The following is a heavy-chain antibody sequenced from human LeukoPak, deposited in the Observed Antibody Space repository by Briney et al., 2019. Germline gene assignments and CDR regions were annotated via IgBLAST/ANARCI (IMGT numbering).Heavy chain of an antibody. J-gene: IGHJ4*02. D-gene: IGHD2-15*01. V-gene: IGHV4-30-2*01. Sequence: SETLSLTCAVSGASVSGGGNSWSWIRQPPGKGLEWIGWFSHTGSTYYNPSLKSRVTISVDRSNNQFSLKLRSMTAADTAVYYCAGTGVAFDYWGQGTLVTVSS. CDR3: AGTGVAFDY. CDR2: FSHTGST. CDR1: GASVSGGGNS.